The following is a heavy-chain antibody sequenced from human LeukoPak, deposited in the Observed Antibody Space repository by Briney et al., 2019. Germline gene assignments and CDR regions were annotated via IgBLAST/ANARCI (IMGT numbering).Heavy chain of an antibody. V-gene: IGHV1-24*01. D-gene: IGHD1-7*01. CDR1: GYTLPEFS. CDR2: FDPEDGET. Sequence: APVKVSRKVSGYTLPEFSLHRVGQAPGKGVEWMGGFDPEDGETIYAQKFQGRVTMTEDTSTDTAYMELSSLRSEDTAVYYCATGITRTTLDYWGQGTLVTVSS. J-gene: IGHJ4*02. CDR3: ATGITRTTLDY.